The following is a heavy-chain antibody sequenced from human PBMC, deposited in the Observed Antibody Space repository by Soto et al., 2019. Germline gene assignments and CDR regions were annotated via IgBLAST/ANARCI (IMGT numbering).Heavy chain of an antibody. CDR2: MYHSGRT. J-gene: IGHJ4*02. D-gene: IGHD2-2*01. Sequence: LQLQESGSGLVKPSQTLSLTCAVSGGSISSGGYSWRWIRQPPGKGLEWIGYMYHSGRTYYNPSLRSGFTISINRSKNQSSLKLSSGPAADTAVYYCAGVPDYWGQGILVSVSS. CDR3: AGVPDY. CDR1: GGSISSGGYS. V-gene: IGHV4-30-2*01.